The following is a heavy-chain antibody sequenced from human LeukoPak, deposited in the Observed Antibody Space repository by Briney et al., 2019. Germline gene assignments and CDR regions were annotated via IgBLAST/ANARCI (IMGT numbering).Heavy chain of an antibody. Sequence: ASVKVSCKASGYTFTGYYMHWVRQPPGQGLEWMGWINPNSGGTNYAQKFQGRVTMTRDTSISTAYMELRSLRSDDTALYYCARGRVDYYDSSGWDRGYYFDYWGQGTLVTVSS. V-gene: IGHV1-2*02. CDR1: GYTFTGYY. D-gene: IGHD3-22*01. CDR3: ARGRVDYYDSSGWDRGYYFDY. J-gene: IGHJ4*02. CDR2: INPNSGGT.